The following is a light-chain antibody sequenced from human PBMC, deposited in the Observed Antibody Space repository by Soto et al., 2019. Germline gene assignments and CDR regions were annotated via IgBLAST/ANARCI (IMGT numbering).Light chain of an antibody. CDR1: SSNIGAGYD. CDR2: TNS. CDR3: QSYDSSLSALV. V-gene: IGLV1-40*01. J-gene: IGLJ3*02. Sequence: QSVLTQPPSVSGAPGQGVTISCAGTSSNIGAGYDVHWYQQLPGTAPKLLIYTNSNRPSGVPDRFSGSKSGTSASLAITGLQAADEADYYCQSYDSSLSALVFGGGTKLTVL.